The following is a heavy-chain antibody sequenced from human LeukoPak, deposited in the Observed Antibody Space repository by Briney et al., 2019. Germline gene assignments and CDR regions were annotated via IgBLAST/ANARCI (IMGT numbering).Heavy chain of an antibody. V-gene: IGHV3-74*03. D-gene: IGHD1-26*01. Sequence: GGSLRLSCAASGFTFSAYWMHWVRQAPGKGLVWVSRIDTVGSTTTYADSVKGRFTISRDNAKSTLHLQMSSLTAEDTGVYYCARVRSGSDDWVDPWGQGTLVTVSS. CDR2: IDTVGSTT. J-gene: IGHJ5*02. CDR1: GFTFSAYW. CDR3: ARVRSGSDDWVDP.